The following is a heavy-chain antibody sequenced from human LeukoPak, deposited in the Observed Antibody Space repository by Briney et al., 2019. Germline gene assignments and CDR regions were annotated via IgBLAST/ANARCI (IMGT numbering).Heavy chain of an antibody. Sequence: ASVKVSCKASGYTFTSYDINWVRQATGQGLEWMGWMNPNSGNTGYAQKFQGRVTMTRNTSISTAYMELSSLRSEDTAVYYCARAYCSSTSCYTYYYYGMDVWGQGTTVTVSS. V-gene: IGHV1-8*01. D-gene: IGHD2-2*01. CDR1: GYTFTSYD. CDR2: MNPNSGNT. CDR3: ARAYCSSTSCYTYYYYGMDV. J-gene: IGHJ6*02.